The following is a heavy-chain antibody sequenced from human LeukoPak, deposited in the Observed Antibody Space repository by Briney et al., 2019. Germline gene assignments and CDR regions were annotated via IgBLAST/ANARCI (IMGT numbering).Heavy chain of an antibody. J-gene: IGHJ5*02. CDR3: AKDIGGYSSTKNWFDP. V-gene: IGHV3-9*01. D-gene: IGHD6-13*01. CDR2: ISWNSGSI. CDR1: GFTFDDYA. Sequence: GGSLRLSCAASGFTFDDYAMHWVRQAPGKGRDWVSGISWNSGSIGYADSVKGRFTISRDNAKNSLYLQMNSLRAEDTALYYCAKDIGGYSSTKNWFDPWGQGTLVTVSS.